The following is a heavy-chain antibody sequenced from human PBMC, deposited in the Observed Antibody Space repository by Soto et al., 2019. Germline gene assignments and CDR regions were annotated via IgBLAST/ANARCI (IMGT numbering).Heavy chain of an antibody. V-gene: IGHV3-23*01. J-gene: IGHJ4*02. CDR2: LSGNSGTT. CDR1: GFTFSSYA. D-gene: IGHD3-3*01. CDR3: AKGSKFTIFSANDF. Sequence: EVQLLESGGGLVQPGGSLRLSCAASGFTFSSYAMTWVSRAPGKGLEWVSALSGNSGTTYSADSVKGRFTISRDNSRNTLYLQMSSLRAEDTALYYCAKGSKFTIFSANDFWGQGTLVTVSS.